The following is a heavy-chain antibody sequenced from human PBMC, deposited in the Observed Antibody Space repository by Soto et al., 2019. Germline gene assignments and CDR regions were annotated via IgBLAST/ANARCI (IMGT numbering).Heavy chain of an antibody. CDR3: ASDLSGRADV. D-gene: IGHD3-10*01. V-gene: IGHV3-74*01. CDR1: RFTFSSYW. CDR2: MNEDGGTT. J-gene: IGHJ6*02. Sequence: AGSLGLPCAASRFTFSSYWMHWVRQAPGKGLVWVSRMNEDGGTTDYADSVKGRFTISRDNAKNTLYLQMNSLRVEDTAVYYCASDLSGRADVWGQGTTVTVSS.